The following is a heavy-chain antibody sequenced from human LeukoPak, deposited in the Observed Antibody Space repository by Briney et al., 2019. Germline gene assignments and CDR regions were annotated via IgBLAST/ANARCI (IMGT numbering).Heavy chain of an antibody. CDR1: GGSTCTYF. Sequence: ETLSLTCILAGGSTCTYFSCSGRPRPLRGLWRLGYIYYSRSTNSNPSLKSRVTISVDTSKTQFSLKLSSVTADDTAVYYCARVGGGGSGSYYQWGQGTLVTVSS. D-gene: IGHD3-10*01. V-gene: IGHV4-59*01. CDR3: ARVGGGGSGSYYQ. CDR2: IYYSRST. J-gene: IGHJ4*02.